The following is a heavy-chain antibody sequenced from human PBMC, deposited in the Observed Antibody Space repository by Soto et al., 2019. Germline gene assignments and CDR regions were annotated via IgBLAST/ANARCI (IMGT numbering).Heavy chain of an antibody. CDR1: GFTFLIYA. D-gene: IGHD6-6*01. CDR2: ISGSGGST. J-gene: IGHJ4*02. CDR3: AKDHRLYSSSSRFDY. V-gene: IGHV3-23*01. Sequence: GGSLRLSCAASGFTFLIYAMSWVRQAPGKGLEWVSAISGSGGSTYYADSVKGRFTISRDNSKNTLYLQMNSLRAEDTAVYYCAKDHRLYSSSSRFDYWGQGTLVTVSS.